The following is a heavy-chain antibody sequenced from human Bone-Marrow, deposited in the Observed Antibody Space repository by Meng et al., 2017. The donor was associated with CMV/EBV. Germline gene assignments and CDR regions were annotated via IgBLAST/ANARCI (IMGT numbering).Heavy chain of an antibody. J-gene: IGHJ6*02. CDR3: ARGDEGMYWEVVPV. CDR2: INHSGST. V-gene: IGHV4-34*01. CDR1: GGSFSGYY. Sequence: SETLCLTCAASGGSFSGYYWNWIRQPPGKGLEWFGEINHSGSTNYNSSLESRVTISGDTSKNQSPLKVSSVTAADTAVYYRARGDEGMYWEVVPVWGQGTTVTVSS. D-gene: IGHD1-26*01.